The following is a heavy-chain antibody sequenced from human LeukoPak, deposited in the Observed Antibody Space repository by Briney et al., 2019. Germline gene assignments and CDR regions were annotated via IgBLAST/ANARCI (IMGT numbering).Heavy chain of an antibody. CDR1: GGSISSSSYY. Sequence: SETLSLTCTVSGGSISSSSYYWGWIPQPPGKGLEWIGSIYHSGSTYYNPSLKSRVTISVDTSKNQFSLKLSSVTAADTAVYYCARTIGYYDSSGYIDYWGQGTLVTVSS. CDR3: ARTIGYYDSSGYIDY. CDR2: IYHSGST. D-gene: IGHD3-22*01. J-gene: IGHJ4*02. V-gene: IGHV4-39*07.